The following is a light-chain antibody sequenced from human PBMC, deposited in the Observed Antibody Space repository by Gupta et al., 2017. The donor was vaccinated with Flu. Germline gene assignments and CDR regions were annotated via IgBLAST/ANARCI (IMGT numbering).Light chain of an antibody. V-gene: IGKV4-1*01. Sequence: DILMNRAPDSFAVCLGERGTFNCNYSQSVLYSSNNKNYLARNQQRPEQPPKLLIYWASTRESGVPDRFSGSGSGTDFTLTSSSLQDQDVAVCYCQQYYSTPPTFGQGTKVEIK. J-gene: IGKJ1*01. CDR1: QSVLYSSNNKNY. CDR3: QQYYSTPPT. CDR2: WAS.